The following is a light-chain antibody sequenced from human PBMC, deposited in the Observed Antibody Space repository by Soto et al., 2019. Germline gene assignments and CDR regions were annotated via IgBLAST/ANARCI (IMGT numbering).Light chain of an antibody. V-gene: IGLV2-14*01. CDR1: SSDVGGSKY. CDR2: EVN. Sequence: QSALTQPASVSGSPGQSITISCIGTSSDVGGSKYVSWYQQHPGKAPKLMIYEVNNRPSGVSSRFSGSKSGNTASLTISGLQADDETDYYCCSFTTSSTYVFGTGTKLTVL. J-gene: IGLJ1*01. CDR3: CSFTTSSTYV.